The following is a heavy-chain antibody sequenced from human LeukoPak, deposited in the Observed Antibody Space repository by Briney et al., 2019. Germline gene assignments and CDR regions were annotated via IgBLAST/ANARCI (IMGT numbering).Heavy chain of an antibody. CDR1: GFTFSSYE. CDR3: AREKLSFFDSSGYFDY. J-gene: IGHJ4*02. D-gene: IGHD3-22*01. Sequence: GGSLRLSCAASGFTFSSYEMNWVRQAPGKGLEWVSCINSSGSAIHYADSVRGRFTISRDNVKNSLYLQMSRLRAEDTAVYYCAREKLSFFDSSGYFDYWGEGTPVTVSS. V-gene: IGHV3-48*03. CDR2: INSSGSAI.